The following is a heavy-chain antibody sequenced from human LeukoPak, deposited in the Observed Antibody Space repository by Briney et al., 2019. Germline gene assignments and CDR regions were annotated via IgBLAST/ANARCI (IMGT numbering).Heavy chain of an antibody. V-gene: IGHV5-51*01. D-gene: IGHD5-12*01. Sequence: GESLKISCKGFGYTFTSYWIGWVRQMPGKGLEWMGIIYPDDSAITYSPSFQGQGTISADKSISTAYLQWSSLKASDTAMYYCARGPALEVVAVFFDYWGQGTLVTVSS. CDR1: GYTFTSYW. CDR3: ARGPALEVVAVFFDY. J-gene: IGHJ4*02. CDR2: IYPDDSAI.